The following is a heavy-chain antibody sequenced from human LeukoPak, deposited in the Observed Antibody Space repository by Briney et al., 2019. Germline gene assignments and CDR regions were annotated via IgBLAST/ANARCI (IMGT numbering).Heavy chain of an antibody. CDR2: IRSKPNSYAT. D-gene: IGHD4-23*01. J-gene: IGHJ4*02. CDR1: GFTFSGSA. V-gene: IGHV3-73*01. Sequence: PGGSLRLSCAASGFTFSGSAMHWVRQASGKGLEWVGRIRSKPNSYATAYAASVKGRFTISRDDSKNTAYLQMNSLKTEDTAVYYCTTVVTPPGPRFGYWGQGTLVTVSS. CDR3: TTVVTPPGPRFGY.